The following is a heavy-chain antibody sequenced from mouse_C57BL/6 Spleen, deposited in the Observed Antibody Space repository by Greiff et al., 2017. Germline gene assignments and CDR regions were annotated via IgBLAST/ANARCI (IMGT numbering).Heavy chain of an antibody. CDR3: DRDNYCSSYSFSCGYFDV. D-gene: IGHD1-1*01. J-gene: IGHJ1*03. CDR2: IDPEDGET. CDR1: GFNIKDYY. V-gene: IGHV14-2*01. Sequence: VQLQQSGAELVKPGASVKLSCTASGFNIKDYYMHWVKQRTEQGLEWIGRIDPEDGETKYAPKFQGKATITADTYSNTSYLQLSSLTSEDTADYYCDRDNYCSSYSFSCGYFDVWGTGTTVTVSS.